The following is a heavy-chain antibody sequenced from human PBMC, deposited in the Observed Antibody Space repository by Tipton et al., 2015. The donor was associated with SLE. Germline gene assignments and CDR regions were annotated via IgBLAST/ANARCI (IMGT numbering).Heavy chain of an antibody. D-gene: IGHD2-15*01. CDR2: ISAYNGNT. CDR1: GYTFSSYA. Sequence: QSGAEVKKPGASVKVSCKASGYTFSSYAFSWVRQAPGQGLEWVGWISAYNGNTDYAQKFQGRVTMTTDTSTSSAYMELRNLRSDDTAVYYCARDGGGLDYWGQGTLVTVSS. J-gene: IGHJ4*02. CDR3: ARDGGGLDY. V-gene: IGHV1-18*01.